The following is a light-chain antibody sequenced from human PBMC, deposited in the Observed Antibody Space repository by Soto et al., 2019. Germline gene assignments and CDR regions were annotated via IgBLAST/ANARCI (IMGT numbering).Light chain of an antibody. V-gene: IGKV3-15*01. Sequence: EIVMTQSPATLSVSPGERATLSCRASQSVSNNLAWYQQKPGQAPRLLIYGASSRATGIPARFSGSGSGTDFTLTISSHLQSEDFAVYYCQQYSNWPPALTFGGGTKVEIK. CDR2: GAS. CDR3: QQYSNWPPALT. J-gene: IGKJ4*01. CDR1: QSVSNN.